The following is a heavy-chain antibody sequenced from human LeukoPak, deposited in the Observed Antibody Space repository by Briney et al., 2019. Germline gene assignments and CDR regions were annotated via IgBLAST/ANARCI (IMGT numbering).Heavy chain of an antibody. D-gene: IGHD1-26*01. CDR2: IKQDGSEK. Sequence: GGSLRLSCAASGFTFSSYWMSWVRQAPGKGLEWVANIKQDGSEKYYVDSVKGRFTISRDNAKNSPYLQMNSLRAEDTAVYYCASLYSGSYLTGIDYWGQGTLVTVSS. J-gene: IGHJ4*02. CDR1: GFTFSSYW. V-gene: IGHV3-7*01. CDR3: ASLYSGSYLTGIDY.